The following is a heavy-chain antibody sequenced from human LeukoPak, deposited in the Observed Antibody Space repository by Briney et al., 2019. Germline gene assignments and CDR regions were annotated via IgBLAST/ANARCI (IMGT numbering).Heavy chain of an antibody. D-gene: IGHD3-22*01. J-gene: IGHJ3*02. CDR3: ARDQVVVISLDI. CDR1: GGTFSSYA. CDR2: ISAYNGNT. Sequence: ASVKVSCKASGGTFSSYAISWVRQAPGQGLEWMGWISAYNGNTNYAQKLQGRVTMTTDTSTSTAYMELRSLRSDDTAVYYCARDQVVVISLDIWGQGTMVTVSS. V-gene: IGHV1-18*01.